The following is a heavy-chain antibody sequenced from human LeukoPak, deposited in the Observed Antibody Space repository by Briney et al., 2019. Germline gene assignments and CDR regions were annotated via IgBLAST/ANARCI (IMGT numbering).Heavy chain of an antibody. CDR2: IGDSGGRT. D-gene: IGHD2-2*01. J-gene: IGHJ4*02. V-gene: IGHV3-23*01. Sequence: GGSLRLSCAASGFTFSSYGMSWVRQAPGKGLEWVSVIGDSGGRTHYADSVKGRFTISRDNSKNTLYLEMNSLRAEDTAVYYCAKDRCSSSSCYDFDYWGQGTLVTVSS. CDR3: AKDRCSSSSCYDFDY. CDR1: GFTFSSYG.